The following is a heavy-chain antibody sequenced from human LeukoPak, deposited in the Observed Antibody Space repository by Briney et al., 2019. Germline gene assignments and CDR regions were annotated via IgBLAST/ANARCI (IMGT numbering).Heavy chain of an antibody. CDR1: GGSISGSSYY. J-gene: IGHJ4*02. CDR3: ASSALARLSYYYDSSGYYSGDY. V-gene: IGHV4-30-4*01. CDR2: IYYSGST. Sequence: SETLSLTCTVSGGSISGSSYYWSWIRQPPGKGLEWIGYIYYSGSTYYNPSLKSRVTISVDTSKNQFSLKLSSVTAADTAVYYCASSALARLSYYYDSSGYYSGDYWGQGTLVTVSS. D-gene: IGHD3-22*01.